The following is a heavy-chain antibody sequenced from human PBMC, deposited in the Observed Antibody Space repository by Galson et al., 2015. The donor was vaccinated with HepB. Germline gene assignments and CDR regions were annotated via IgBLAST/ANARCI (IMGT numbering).Heavy chain of an antibody. V-gene: IGHV3-30-3*01. CDR2: ISYDGSNK. Sequence: SLRLSCAASGFTFSSYAMHWVRQAPGKGLEWVAVISYDGSNKYYADSVKGRFTISRDNSKNTLYLQMNSLRAEDTAVYYCARDRNTGYSSSWYWGPDYYYYGMDVWGQGTTVTVSS. CDR1: GFTFSSYA. D-gene: IGHD6-13*01. CDR3: ARDRNTGYSSSWYWGPDYYYYGMDV. J-gene: IGHJ6*02.